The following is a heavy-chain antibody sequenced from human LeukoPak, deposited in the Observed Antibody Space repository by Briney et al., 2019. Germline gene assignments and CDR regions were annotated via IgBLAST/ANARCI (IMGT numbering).Heavy chain of an antibody. V-gene: IGHV3-23*01. Sequence: GGSLRLSCAASGFTFSNYAMTWVRQAPGEGLEWVAFISQSGGRSTDYAASVRGRITISRDNSEDTLYLQMNSLRAEDTAVYHCARDLGCSTSSCRYNWFDPWGQGTLVTVSS. D-gene: IGHD2-2*01. CDR3: ARDLGCSTSSCRYNWFDP. CDR1: GFTFSNYA. CDR2: ISQSGGRST. J-gene: IGHJ5*02.